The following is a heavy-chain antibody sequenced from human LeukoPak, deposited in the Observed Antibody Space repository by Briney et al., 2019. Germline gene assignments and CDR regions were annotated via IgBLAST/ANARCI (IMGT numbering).Heavy chain of an antibody. V-gene: IGHV3-74*01. CDR3: ATSYSSSWFSGGVDY. CDR1: GFSVSNYW. Sequence: GGSLRLSCAASGFSVSNYWMHWVRQVPGKGLVWVSRIKSDGSTTNYADSVKGRFTISRDNAKNTVFLEMNSLRVEDTAVYYCATSYSSSWFSGGVDYWGQGTLVTVSS. D-gene: IGHD6-13*01. CDR2: IKSDGSTT. J-gene: IGHJ4*02.